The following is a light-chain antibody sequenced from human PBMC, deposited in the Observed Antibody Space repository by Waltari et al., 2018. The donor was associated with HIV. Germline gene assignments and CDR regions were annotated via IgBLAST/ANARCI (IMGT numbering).Light chain of an antibody. CDR1: QVIGND. V-gene: IGKV1-6*02. CDR2: AAS. CDR3: QQYYRIPLT. J-gene: IGKJ4*01. Sequence: AIQMTQSPSSLSASVGDRVTITCRASQVIGNDLGWYQQKPGQAPKALIYAASSLQTGIPSRFSGSRSGTDFTLTISSLQTEDSATYYCQQYYRIPLTFGGGTKVEIK.